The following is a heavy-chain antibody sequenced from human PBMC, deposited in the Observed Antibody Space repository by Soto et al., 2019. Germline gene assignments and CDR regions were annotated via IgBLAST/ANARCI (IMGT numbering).Heavy chain of an antibody. CDR1: GFTFSTYA. Sequence: SLRLSCAASGFTFSTYAMSWVRQAPGKGLEWVSAISGSGGNTYYADSVKGRFTISRDNSKNTLYLQMNSLRAEDTAVYYCAKEQEIQLCLLGYFANWGQETLVTV. D-gene: IGHD5-18*01. J-gene: IGHJ4*02. CDR3: AKEQEIQLCLLGYFAN. CDR2: ISGSGGNT. V-gene: IGHV3-23*01.